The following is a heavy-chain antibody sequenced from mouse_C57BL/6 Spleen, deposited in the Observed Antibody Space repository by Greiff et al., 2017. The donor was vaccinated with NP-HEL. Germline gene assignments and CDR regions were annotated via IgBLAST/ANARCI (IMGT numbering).Heavy chain of an antibody. CDR3: ARSLPYYYGSSPWFAY. CDR2: IDPSDSET. V-gene: IGHV1-52*01. CDR1: GYTFTSYW. Sequence: QVQLQQSGAELVRPGSSVKLSCKASGYTFTSYWMHWVKQRPIQGLEWIGNIDPSDSETHYNQKFKDKATLTVDKSSSTAYMQLSSLTSEDSAVYYCARSLPYYYGSSPWFAYWGQGTLVTVSA. J-gene: IGHJ3*01. D-gene: IGHD1-1*01.